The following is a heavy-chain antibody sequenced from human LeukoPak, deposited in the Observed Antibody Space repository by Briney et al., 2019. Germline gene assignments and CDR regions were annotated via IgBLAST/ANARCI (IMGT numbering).Heavy chain of an antibody. CDR2: ISSSSSYI. Sequence: GGSLRLSCAASGFTFSSYSMNWVRQAPGKGLEWVSSISSSSSYIYYADSVKGRFTISRDNAKNSLHLQMNSLRAEDTAVYYCARDLNYGDYKLNSGDYYYMDVWGKGTTVSVSS. CDR3: ARDLNYGDYKLNSGDYYYMDV. J-gene: IGHJ6*03. CDR1: GFTFSSYS. V-gene: IGHV3-21*01. D-gene: IGHD4-17*01.